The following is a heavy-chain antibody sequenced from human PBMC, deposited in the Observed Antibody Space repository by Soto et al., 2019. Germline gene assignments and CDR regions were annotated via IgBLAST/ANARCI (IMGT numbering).Heavy chain of an antibody. CDR2: IYPGDSDT. CDR3: ARLDTMIVVVANNWFDP. CDR1: GYSFTSYW. Sequence: PGESLKISCKGSGYSFTSYWIGWVRQMPGKGLEWMGIIYPGDSDTRYSPSFQGQVTISADKSISTAYLQWSSLKASDTAMYYCARLDTMIVVVANNWFDPWGQGTLVTVSS. J-gene: IGHJ5*02. V-gene: IGHV5-51*01. D-gene: IGHD3-22*01.